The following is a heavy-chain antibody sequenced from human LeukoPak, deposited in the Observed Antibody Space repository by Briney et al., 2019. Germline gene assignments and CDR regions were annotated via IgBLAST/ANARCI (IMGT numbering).Heavy chain of an antibody. Sequence: GGSLRLSCAASGFTISRNYMSWVRQAQGRGLEWVSIIYIDDTTYYADSVRGRFTISRDISKNTVYLQMYSLRAEDTAVYYCAKDSPDVDTAMVSLFDYWGQGTLVTVSS. V-gene: IGHV3-53*01. D-gene: IGHD5-18*01. CDR2: IYIDDTT. J-gene: IGHJ4*02. CDR3: AKDSPDVDTAMVSLFDY. CDR1: GFTISRNY.